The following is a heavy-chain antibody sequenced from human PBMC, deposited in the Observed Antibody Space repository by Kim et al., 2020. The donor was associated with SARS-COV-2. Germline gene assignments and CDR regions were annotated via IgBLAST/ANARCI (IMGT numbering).Heavy chain of an antibody. D-gene: IGHD1-7*01. Sequence: GGSLRLSCAASGFIFRSYEMNWVRQAPGKGLEWVSYISSSAYTIYDADSVKGRFITSRDNAKSSLYLQMNSLRAEDTAVYYCAREPNYNDYLDYWGQGTLVTVSS. J-gene: IGHJ4*02. CDR2: ISSSAYTI. CDR3: AREPNYNDYLDY. CDR1: GFIFRSYE. V-gene: IGHV3-48*03.